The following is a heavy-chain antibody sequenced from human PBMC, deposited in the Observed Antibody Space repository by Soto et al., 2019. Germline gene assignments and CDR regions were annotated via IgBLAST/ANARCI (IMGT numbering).Heavy chain of an antibody. J-gene: IGHJ6*02. V-gene: IGHV5-51*01. CDR1: GYSFTSHW. CDR2: IRPGDSDT. Sequence: GESLKISCKGSGYSFTSHWIGWVRQMPGEGLEWMGGIRPGDSDTRYSPSFQGQVTISADKSITTAYLQWSSLKASDTAIYYCARRGDRFVMDVWGQGTTVTVSS. D-gene: IGHD2-21*02. CDR3: ARRGDRFVMDV.